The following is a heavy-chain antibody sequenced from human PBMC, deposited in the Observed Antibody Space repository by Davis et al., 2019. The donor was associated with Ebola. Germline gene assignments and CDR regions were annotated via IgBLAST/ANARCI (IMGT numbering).Heavy chain of an antibody. D-gene: IGHD1-1*01. Sequence: GESLKTPCVASGFTFSSSAMHWVRQAPGKGLDWVAVTSFDQYNKYYADSVKGRFTISRDNSKNTLYLQMNSLRAEDTAVYYCARGLAPWNWYFDLWDRGTLVTVSS. CDR3: ARGLAPWNWYFDL. V-gene: IGHV3-30-3*01. J-gene: IGHJ2*01. CDR1: GFTFSSSA. CDR2: TSFDQYNK.